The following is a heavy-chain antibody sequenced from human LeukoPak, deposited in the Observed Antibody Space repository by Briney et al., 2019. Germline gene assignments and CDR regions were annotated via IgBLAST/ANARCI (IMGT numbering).Heavy chain of an antibody. CDR1: GYTFTSYA. J-gene: IGHJ5*02. V-gene: IGHV1-3*01. D-gene: IGHD3-10*01. CDR3: ARADLLLWFGELWGNWFDP. CDR2: INAGNGNS. Sequence: ASVKVSCKASGYTFTSYAMHWVRQAPGQRLEWMGWINAGNGNSKYSQKFQGRVTITRDTSASTAYMELSSLRSEDTAVYYCARADLLLWFGELWGNWFDPWGQGTLVTVSS.